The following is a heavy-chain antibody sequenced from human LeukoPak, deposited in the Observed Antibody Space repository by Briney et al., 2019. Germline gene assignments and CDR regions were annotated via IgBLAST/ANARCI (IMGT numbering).Heavy chain of an antibody. CDR1: GFTFSSYG. Sequence: GGSLRLSGAASGFTFSSYGMHWVRQAPGKGLEGVAFIRYDGSNKYYADSVKGRFTISRDNSKNTPYLQMNSLRAEDTAVYYCAKDRASENWFDPWGQGTLVTVSS. V-gene: IGHV3-30*02. CDR2: IRYDGSNK. CDR3: AKDRASENWFDP. J-gene: IGHJ5*02. D-gene: IGHD2-2*01.